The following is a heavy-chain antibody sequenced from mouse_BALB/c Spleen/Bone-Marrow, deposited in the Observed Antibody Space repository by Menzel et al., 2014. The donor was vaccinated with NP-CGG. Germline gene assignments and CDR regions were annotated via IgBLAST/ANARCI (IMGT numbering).Heavy chain of an antibody. CDR1: GYALTNYL. D-gene: IGHD4-1*01. Sequence: VQVVESGADLVRPGPSVKVSCKASGYALTNYLIEWVKQRPGQGLEWIGVINPGSGATNYNEKFKGKATLTADKSSSTAYMQLSRLTSDDSAVYFCARKLGPSYAMDYWGQGTSVTVSS. CDR3: ARKLGPSYAMDY. CDR2: INPGSGAT. V-gene: IGHV1-54*01. J-gene: IGHJ4*01.